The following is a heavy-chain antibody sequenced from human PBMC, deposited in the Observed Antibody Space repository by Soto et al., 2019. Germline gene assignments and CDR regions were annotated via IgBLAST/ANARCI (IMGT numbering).Heavy chain of an antibody. J-gene: IGHJ5*02. CDR3: AGEGIGAVERLGWFDP. CDR1: GGTFSNYA. Sequence: QVQLVQSGAEVKKPGSSVKVSSKASGGTFSNYAISWVRQAPGQGLEWMGGIIPVFGRADYAQKFQGRVTLIADESTSTAYMELSSLTSDDTAVYYCAGEGIGAVERLGWFDPWGQGTLVTVSS. CDR2: IIPVFGRA. V-gene: IGHV1-69*01. D-gene: IGHD1-1*01.